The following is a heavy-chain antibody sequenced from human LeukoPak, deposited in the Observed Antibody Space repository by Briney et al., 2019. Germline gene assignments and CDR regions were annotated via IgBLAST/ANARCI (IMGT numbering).Heavy chain of an antibody. CDR2: ISSSGSTI. Sequence: GGSLRLSCAASGFTFSSYEMNWIRQAPGKGLEWVSYISSSGSTIYYADSVKGRFTISRDNAKNSLYLQMNSLRAEDTAVYYCASGDVVDPFDPWGQGTLVTVSS. D-gene: IGHD2-15*01. CDR1: GFTFSSYE. J-gene: IGHJ5*02. V-gene: IGHV3-48*03. CDR3: ASGDVVDPFDP.